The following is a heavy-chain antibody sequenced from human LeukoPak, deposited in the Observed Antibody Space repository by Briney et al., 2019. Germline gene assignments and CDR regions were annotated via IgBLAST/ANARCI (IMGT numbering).Heavy chain of an antibody. V-gene: IGHV4-39*01. D-gene: IGHD5-24*01. Sequence: PSETLCLTCTVSGGSISSSSYYWGWIRQPPEKGLEWIGSIYYSGSTYYNPSLKSRVTISVDTSKNQFSLKLSSVTAADTAVYYCARRGVGYNFSYWGQGTLVTVSS. CDR2: IYYSGST. CDR3: ARRGVGYNFSY. J-gene: IGHJ4*02. CDR1: GGSISSSSYY.